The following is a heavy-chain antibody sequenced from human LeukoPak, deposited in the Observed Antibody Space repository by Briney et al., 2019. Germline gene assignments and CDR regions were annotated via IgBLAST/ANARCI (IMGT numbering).Heavy chain of an antibody. CDR2: ISSSSSTI. CDR1: GFTFSSYS. V-gene: IGHV3-48*01. D-gene: IGHD3-22*01. J-gene: IGHJ6*03. CDR3: ARVYYDSSGYYYSYYYYYMDV. Sequence: GGSLRLSCAASGFTFSSYSMNWVRQAPGKGLEWVSYISSSSSTIYYADSVKGRFTISRDNAKNSLYLQMNSLRAEDTAVYYCARVYYDSSGYYYSYYYYYMDVWGKGTTVTVSS.